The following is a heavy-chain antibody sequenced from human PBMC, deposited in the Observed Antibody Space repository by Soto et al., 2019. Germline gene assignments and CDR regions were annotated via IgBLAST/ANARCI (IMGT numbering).Heavy chain of an antibody. CDR2: LNAGNGNT. CDR3: ARAAGYCSGGSCYQYQFDY. J-gene: IGHJ4*01. D-gene: IGHD2-15*01. CDR1: GYTFTSYA. Sequence: QVQLVHSGAEVKKPGASVKVSCKASGYTFTSYAMHWVRQAPGQRLEWMGWLNAGNGNTKYSQKFQGRVTITRDTSASTDYMEVSSLRSEDTAVYCCARAAGYCSGGSCYQYQFDYWVHGTLVTASS. V-gene: IGHV1-3*01.